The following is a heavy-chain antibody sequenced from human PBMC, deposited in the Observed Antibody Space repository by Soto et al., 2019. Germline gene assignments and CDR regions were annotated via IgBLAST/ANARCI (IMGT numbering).Heavy chain of an antibody. CDR1: GFTFSSYG. D-gene: IGHD2-15*01. CDR3: ARVVCSGGSCYQYGMDV. J-gene: IGHJ6*02. Sequence: PGGSLRLSCAASGFTFSSYGMHWVRQAPGKGLEWVAVIWYDGSNKYYADSVKGRFTTSRDNSKNTLYLQMNSLRAEDTAVYYCARVVCSGGSCYQYGMDVWGQGTTVTVSS. V-gene: IGHV3-33*01. CDR2: IWYDGSNK.